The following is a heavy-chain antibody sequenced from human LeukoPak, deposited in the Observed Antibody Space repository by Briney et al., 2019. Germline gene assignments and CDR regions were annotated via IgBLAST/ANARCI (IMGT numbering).Heavy chain of an antibody. CDR3: ASLDTAAIRTGGY. V-gene: IGHV3-48*04. Sequence: PGGSLRLSCAASGFTFSNYSVNWVRQAPGKGLEWISYMSSSGRTTYYGDSVKGRFTISRDSARNSLYLQMSSLKADDTAVYYCASLDTAAIRTGGYWGQGTLVTVSS. D-gene: IGHD5-18*01. CDR1: GFTFSNYS. CDR2: MSSSGRTT. J-gene: IGHJ4*02.